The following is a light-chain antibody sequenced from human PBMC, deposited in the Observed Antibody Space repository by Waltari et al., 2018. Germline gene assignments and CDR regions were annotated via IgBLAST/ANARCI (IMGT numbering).Light chain of an antibody. Sequence: DIQMTQSPSSLSASVGDRVTITCRASQTINNWLAWYQQKPGKAPKLLIYKASTLESGVPSRFSGSGSGTEFTRTISSLQPGDFATYYCQQFSSFPWTFGHGTKVEIK. J-gene: IGKJ1*01. CDR1: QTINNW. CDR2: KAS. CDR3: QQFSSFPWT. V-gene: IGKV1-5*03.